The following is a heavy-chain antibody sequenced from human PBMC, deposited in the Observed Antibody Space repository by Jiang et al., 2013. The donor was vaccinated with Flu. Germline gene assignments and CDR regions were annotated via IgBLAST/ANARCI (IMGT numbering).Heavy chain of an antibody. J-gene: IGHJ4*02. V-gene: IGHV3-48*03. D-gene: IGHD3-16*02. Sequence: LESGGGLVQPGGSLRLSCAASGFTFSSYEMNWVRQAPGKGLEWVSYISSSGSTIYYADSVKGRFTISRDNAKNSLYLQMNSLRAEDTAVYYCARGDDYVWGSYRPVDYWGQGTLVTVSS. CDR1: GFTFSSYE. CDR2: ISSSGSTI. CDR3: ARGDDYVWGSYRPVDY.